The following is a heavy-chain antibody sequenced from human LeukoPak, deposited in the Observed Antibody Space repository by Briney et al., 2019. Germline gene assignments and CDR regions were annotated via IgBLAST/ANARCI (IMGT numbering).Heavy chain of an antibody. J-gene: IGHJ4*02. CDR1: GFTVSSNY. Sequence: GGSLRLSCAASGFTVSSNYMSWVRQAPGKGLEWVSVIYSGGSTYYADSVKGRFTISRDNSKNTLYLQMNSLRAEDTAVYYCARVQGLGSYSGSQYYFDYWGQGTLVIVSS. V-gene: IGHV3-53*01. D-gene: IGHD1-26*01. CDR3: ARVQGLGSYSGSQYYFDY. CDR2: IYSGGST.